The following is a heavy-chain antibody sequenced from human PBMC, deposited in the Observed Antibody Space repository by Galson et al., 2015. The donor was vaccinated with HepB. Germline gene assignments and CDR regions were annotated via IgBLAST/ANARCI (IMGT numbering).Heavy chain of an antibody. D-gene: IGHD5-24*01. Sequence: SVKVSCKVSGYTLTELSMHWVRQAPGKGLEWMGGFDPEDGETIYAQKFQGRVTMTEDTSTDTAYMELSSLRSEDTAVYYCATREEMATMGRGADAFDIWGQGTMVTVSS. CDR3: ATREEMATMGRGADAFDI. V-gene: IGHV1-24*01. CDR1: GYTLTELS. CDR2: FDPEDGET. J-gene: IGHJ3*02.